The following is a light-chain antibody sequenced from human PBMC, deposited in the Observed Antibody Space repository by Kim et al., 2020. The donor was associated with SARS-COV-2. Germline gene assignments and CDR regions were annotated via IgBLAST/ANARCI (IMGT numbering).Light chain of an antibody. CDR1: SSNTGAGYD. CDR2: GNT. V-gene: IGLV1-40*01. Sequence: QSVLTQPPSVSGAPGQRVTISCTGSSSNTGAGYDVHWYQQLPGTAPKLLIFGNTNRPSGVPDRFSGSKSGTSASLAITGLQAEDEADYYCQSYASSLSRWVFCGGPQLTVL. J-gene: IGLJ3*02. CDR3: QSYASSLSRWV.